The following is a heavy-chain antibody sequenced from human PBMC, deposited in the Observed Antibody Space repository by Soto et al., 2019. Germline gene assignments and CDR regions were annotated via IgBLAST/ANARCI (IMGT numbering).Heavy chain of an antibody. CDR3: ARDSAGATTHFDD. CDR1: GGSVSSGSYY. CDR2: IYYSGST. Sequence: PSETLSLTCTVSGGSVSSGSYYWSWIRQPPGKGLEWIGYIYYSGSTNYNPSLKSRVTISVDTSKNQFSLKLSSVTAADTGVYYGARDSAGATTHFDDWGKGTLVTVDS. J-gene: IGHJ4*02. D-gene: IGHD1-26*01. V-gene: IGHV4-61*01.